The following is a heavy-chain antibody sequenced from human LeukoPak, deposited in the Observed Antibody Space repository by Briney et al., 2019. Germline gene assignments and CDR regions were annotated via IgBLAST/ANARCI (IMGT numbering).Heavy chain of an antibody. D-gene: IGHD3-3*01. V-gene: IGHV1-2*04. CDR2: INPNSGGT. Sequence: ASVKVSCKASGYTFTGYYMHWVRQAPGQGLEWMGWINPNSGGTNYARKFQGWVTMTRDTSISTAYMELSRLRSDDTAVYYCARGPVLRFLEWLSPSGYYYYGMDVWGQGTTVTVSS. J-gene: IGHJ6*02. CDR3: ARGPVLRFLEWLSPSGYYYYGMDV. CDR1: GYTFTGYY.